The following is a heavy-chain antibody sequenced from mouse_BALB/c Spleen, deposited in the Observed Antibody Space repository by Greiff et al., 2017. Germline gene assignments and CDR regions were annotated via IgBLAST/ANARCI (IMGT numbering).Heavy chain of an antibody. J-gene: IGHJ4*01. CDR1: GFTFTDYY. D-gene: IGHD2-4*01. Sequence: EVKLMESGGGLVQPGGSLRLSCATSGFTFTDYYMSWVRQPPGKALEWLGFIRNKANGYTTEYSASVKGRFTISRDNSQSILYLQMNTLRAEDSADYYCARDGGITTGGDYWGQGTSVTVSS. CDR2: IRNKANGYTT. CDR3: ARDGGITTGGDY. V-gene: IGHV7-3*02.